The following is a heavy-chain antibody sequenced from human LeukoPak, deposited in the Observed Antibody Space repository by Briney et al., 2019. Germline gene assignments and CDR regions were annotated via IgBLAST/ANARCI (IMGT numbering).Heavy chain of an antibody. CDR2: IKQDGSEK. D-gene: IGHD1-26*01. CDR3: ARDSGRSRWELLGFDY. V-gene: IGHV3-7*01. CDR1: GFTFSSYW. J-gene: IGHJ4*02. Sequence: PGGSLRLSCAASGFTFSSYWMSWVRQAPGKGLEWVANIKQDGSEKYYVDSVKGRFTISRDNAKNSLYLQMNSLRAEVTAVYYCARDSGRSRWELLGFDYWGQGTLVTVSS.